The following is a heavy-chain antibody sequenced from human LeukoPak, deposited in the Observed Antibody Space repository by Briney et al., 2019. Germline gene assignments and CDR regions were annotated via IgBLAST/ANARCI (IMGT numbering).Heavy chain of an antibody. CDR2: ISAGGDIT. Sequence: PGGSLRLSCAASGFTFNTYAMSWVRQAPGKGLEWVSGISAGGDITYYSDSVKGRFAISRDITKSTLYLQLSSLRNEDTAIYYCAKGNILTGYNDPYYFDYWGQGTLVTVSS. J-gene: IGHJ4*02. CDR1: GFTFNTYA. CDR3: AKGNILTGYNDPYYFDY. V-gene: IGHV3-23*01. D-gene: IGHD3-9*01.